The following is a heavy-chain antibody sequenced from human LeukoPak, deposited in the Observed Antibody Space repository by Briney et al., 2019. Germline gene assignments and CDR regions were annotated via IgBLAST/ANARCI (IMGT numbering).Heavy chain of an antibody. V-gene: IGHV3-7*01. Sequence: GGSLRLSCAASGFTFSSFWLSWVRQAPTKGLEWVANIKQDGSETYYVDSVKGRFTISRDNAKNSLFLQMDSLRAEDTAVYYCARQRWGKVEWGQGTLVTVSS. J-gene: IGHJ4*02. CDR2: IKQDGSET. D-gene: IGHD3-16*01. CDR1: GFTFSSFW. CDR3: ARQRWGKVE.